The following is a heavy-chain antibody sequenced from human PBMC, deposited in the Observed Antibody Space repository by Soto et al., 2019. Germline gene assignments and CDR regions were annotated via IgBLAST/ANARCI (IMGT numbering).Heavy chain of an antibody. CDR3: ARDDADY. J-gene: IGHJ4*02. Sequence: EVQLVESGGGLVQPGGSLRLSCAASGFSLTNYWMQWVRQAPGKGLEWVASINEHGREMYYVDSVRGRFTISRDIAENSLYLQMNSLRAEDTVMYYCARDDADYVGQGTLVTVSS. CDR2: INEHGREM. CDR1: GFSLTNYW. V-gene: IGHV3-7*03.